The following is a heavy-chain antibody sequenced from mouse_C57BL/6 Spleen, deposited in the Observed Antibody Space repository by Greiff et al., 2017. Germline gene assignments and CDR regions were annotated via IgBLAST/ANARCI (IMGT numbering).Heavy chain of an antibody. J-gene: IGHJ3*01. CDR1: GYTFTSYW. CDR2: IDPSDSYT. CDR3: ASWDTAQATAWFAY. V-gene: IGHV1-50*01. Sequence: QVQLQQPGAELVKPGASVKLSCKASGYTFTSYWMQWVKQRPGQGLEWIGEIDPSDSYTNYNQKFKGKATLTVDTSSSTAYMQLSSLTSEDSAVYYCASWDTAQATAWFAYWGQGTLVTVSA. D-gene: IGHD3-2*02.